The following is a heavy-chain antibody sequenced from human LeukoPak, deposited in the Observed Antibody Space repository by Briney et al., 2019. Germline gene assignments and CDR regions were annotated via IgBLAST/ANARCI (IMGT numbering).Heavy chain of an antibody. J-gene: IGHJ4*02. CDR3: AKDSGDDFWSGYYRGGYYFDY. Sequence: GGSLRLSCAASGFTVSSNYMSWVRQAPGKGLEWVSVIYSGGSTYYADSVKGRFTISRHNSKNTLYLQMNSLRAEDTAVYYCAKDSGDDFWSGYYRGGYYFDYWGQGTLVTVSS. V-gene: IGHV3-53*04. CDR2: IYSGGST. D-gene: IGHD3-3*01. CDR1: GFTVSSNY.